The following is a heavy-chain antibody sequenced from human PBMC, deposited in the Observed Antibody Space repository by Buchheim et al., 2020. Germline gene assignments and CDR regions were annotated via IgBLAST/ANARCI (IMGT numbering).Heavy chain of an antibody. CDR3: ARDLRYYDSSGYQTFYGMDV. CDR2: IKQDGSEK. Sequence: EVQLVESGGGLVQPGGSLRLSCAASGFTFSSYWMSWVRQAPGKGLEWVANIKQDGSEKYYVDSVKGRFTISRDNAKNSLYLQMNSLRAEDTAVYYCARDLRYYDSSGYQTFYGMDVWGQGTT. D-gene: IGHD3-22*01. J-gene: IGHJ6*02. CDR1: GFTFSSYW. V-gene: IGHV3-7*03.